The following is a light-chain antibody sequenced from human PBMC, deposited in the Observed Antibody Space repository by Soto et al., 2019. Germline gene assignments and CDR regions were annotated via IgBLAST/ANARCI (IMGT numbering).Light chain of an antibody. J-gene: IGLJ3*02. CDR1: SSDVGGYNY. CDR2: NVG. V-gene: IGLV2-14*03. Sequence: HSALTQPASVSGSPGQSITISCTGTSSDVGGYNYVSWYQQHPGKAPKLMISNVGDRPSGVSNRFSGSKSGNTASLTISGLQTEDEADYYCSSYTTSSTVVFGGGTKLTVL. CDR3: SSYTTSSTVV.